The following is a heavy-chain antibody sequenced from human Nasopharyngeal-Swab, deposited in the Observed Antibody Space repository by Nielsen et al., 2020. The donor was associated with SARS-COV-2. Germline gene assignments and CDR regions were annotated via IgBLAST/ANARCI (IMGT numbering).Heavy chain of an antibody. D-gene: IGHD2-15*01. V-gene: IGHV3-73*01. CDR3: TRCGGGCYSGRDY. CDR1: GFTFSDSA. CDR2: IRRKGNNYAT. J-gene: IGHJ4*02. Sequence: GESLKISCAASGFTFSDSAIHWVRQASGGGLEWVARIRRKGNNYATAYSASVKGRFIIFRDDPTNTAYLQMNSLKTEDTAMYYCTRCGGGCYSGRDYWGQGTLVTVSS.